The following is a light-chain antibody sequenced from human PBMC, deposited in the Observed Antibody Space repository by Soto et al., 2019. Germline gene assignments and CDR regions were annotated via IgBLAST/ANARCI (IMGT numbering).Light chain of an antibody. CDR1: NSNMGRNY. CDR3: AVWDNSLNGVA. Sequence: QSVLTQTPSASGTPGQSVTISCSGSNSNMGRNYVYWYQQVPGTAPKLLMYRNDVRPSGVPDRFTGSKSGTSASLAISGLRSEDAADYYCAVWDNSLNGVAFGGGTKLTVL. J-gene: IGLJ2*01. V-gene: IGLV1-47*01. CDR2: RND.